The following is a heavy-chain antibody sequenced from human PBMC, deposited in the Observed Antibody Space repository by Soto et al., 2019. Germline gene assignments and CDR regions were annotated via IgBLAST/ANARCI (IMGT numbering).Heavy chain of an antibody. CDR2: ISFSGNT. D-gene: IGHD3-10*01. Sequence: PSETLSLTCTVSGGSISRSYWSWIRQPPGRGLEWIGYISFSGNTNYNPSLKSRVTISFGTSKDQFSLKLISVTSADTAVYYCARDDFGEHWGQGTLVTV. CDR1: GGSISRSY. CDR3: ARDDFGEH. V-gene: IGHV4-59*01. J-gene: IGHJ4*02.